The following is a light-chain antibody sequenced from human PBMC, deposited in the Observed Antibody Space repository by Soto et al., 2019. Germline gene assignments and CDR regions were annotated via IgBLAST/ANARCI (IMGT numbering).Light chain of an antibody. CDR3: VQRIEFPLT. V-gene: IGKV2-40*01. CDR1: LSLLDSDDGNTY. Sequence: DIVMTQTPLSLPVTPGEPASICCRASLSLLDSDDGNTYLDWYLQKPGQSPQLLIYTVSSRASGVPDRFSGSGSGTDFTLKISRVEAEDVGVYYCVQRIEFPLTFGGGTKVDIK. CDR2: TVS. J-gene: IGKJ4*01.